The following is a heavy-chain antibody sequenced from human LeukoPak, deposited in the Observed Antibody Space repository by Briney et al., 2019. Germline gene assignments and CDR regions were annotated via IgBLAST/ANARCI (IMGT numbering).Heavy chain of an antibody. CDR1: GFTFSSYG. CDR2: IWYGGSNK. V-gene: IGHV3-30*02. CDR3: AKGEGSITIFALDY. Sequence: GGSLRLSCAASGFTFSSYGMHWVRQAPGKGLGWVAVIWYGGSNKYYADSVKGRFTISRDNSKNTLYLQMNSLRAEDTAVYYCAKGEGSITIFALDYWGQGTLVTVSS. J-gene: IGHJ4*02. D-gene: IGHD3-3*01.